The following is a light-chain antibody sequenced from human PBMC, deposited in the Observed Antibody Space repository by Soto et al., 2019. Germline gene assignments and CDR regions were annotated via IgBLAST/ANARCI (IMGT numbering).Light chain of an antibody. V-gene: IGLV2-14*03. CDR3: SSYSRRGTADV. CDR1: SSDIGGYNY. Sequence: QSVLTQPASVSGSPGQSITISCTGTSSDIGGYNYVSWYQQHPGKAPKLMIYDVTTRPSGVSSRFSGSKSGNTASLTISGLQAEDEADYYCSSYSRRGTADVFGGGTKVTVL. J-gene: IGLJ1*01. CDR2: DVT.